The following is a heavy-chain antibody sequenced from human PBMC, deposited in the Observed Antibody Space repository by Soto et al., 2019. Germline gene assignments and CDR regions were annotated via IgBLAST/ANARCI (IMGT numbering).Heavy chain of an antibody. CDR1: GYTFTSYA. Sequence: ASVKVSCKASGYTFTSYAMHWVRQAPGQRLEWMGWINAGNGNTKYSQKFQGRVTITRDTSASTAYMELSSLRSEDTAVYYCARGGQQNIRFRSMEYDYGGKGPLVTFP. V-gene: IGHV1-3*01. D-gene: IGHD6-13*01. CDR3: ARGGQQNIRFRSMEYDY. CDR2: INAGNGNT. J-gene: IGHJ4*02.